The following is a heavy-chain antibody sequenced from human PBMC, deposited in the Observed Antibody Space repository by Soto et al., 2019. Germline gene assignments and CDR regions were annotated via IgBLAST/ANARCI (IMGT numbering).Heavy chain of an antibody. Sequence: SETLSLTCTVSGGSISSSSHYWSWIRQHPGKGLEWIGYIYYSGSTYYNPSLKSRVTISVDTSKNQFSLKLSSVTAADTAVYYCARAKGGNFDYWGQGTLVTVSS. V-gene: IGHV4-31*03. J-gene: IGHJ4*02. D-gene: IGHD3-16*01. CDR3: ARAKGGNFDY. CDR1: GGSISSSSHY. CDR2: IYYSGST.